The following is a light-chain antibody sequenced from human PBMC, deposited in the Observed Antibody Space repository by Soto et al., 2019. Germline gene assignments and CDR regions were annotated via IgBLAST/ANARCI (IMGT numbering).Light chain of an antibody. Sequence: EIVLTQSPGTLSLSPWEISTLSCSASQSVSSSYLAWYQQKPGQAPRLLIYGASSRATGIPDRFSGSGSGTDFTLTISRLEPEDFAVFYCQQYNNWPWTFGQGTKVDI. V-gene: IGKV3-20*01. CDR1: QSVSSSY. CDR2: GAS. CDR3: QQYNNWPWT. J-gene: IGKJ1*01.